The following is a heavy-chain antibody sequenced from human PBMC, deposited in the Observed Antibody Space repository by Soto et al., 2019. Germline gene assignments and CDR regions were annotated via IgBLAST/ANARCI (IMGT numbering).Heavy chain of an antibody. D-gene: IGHD3-3*01. CDR3: ARDRPAAGHYARSYPDY. J-gene: IGHJ4*02. V-gene: IGHV1-18*01. CDR2: ISAYNDNT. CDR1: GYTFTSYG. Sequence: QVQLVQSGAEVRKPGASVKVSCKASGYTFTSYGISWVRQAPGQGLEWMGWISAYNDNTNYAQKVQGRVTMTTDTTTNTAYMELRSLRSDDTAVYYCARDRPAAGHYARSYPDYWGQGTLVTVSS.